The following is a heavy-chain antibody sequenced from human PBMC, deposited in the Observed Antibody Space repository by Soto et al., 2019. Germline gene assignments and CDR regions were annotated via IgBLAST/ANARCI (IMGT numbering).Heavy chain of an antibody. V-gene: IGHV1-69*01. CDR2: IIPIFGTA. CDR1: GGTFSSYA. Sequence: SVKVSCKASGGTFSSYAISWVRQAPGQGLEWMGGIIPIFGTANYAQKFQGRVTITADDSTSTAYIELSSLRSEDTAVYYCARGEYCSGGSCYGSYYYYGMDVWGQGTTVTVSS. D-gene: IGHD2-15*01. J-gene: IGHJ6*02. CDR3: ARGEYCSGGSCYGSYYYYGMDV.